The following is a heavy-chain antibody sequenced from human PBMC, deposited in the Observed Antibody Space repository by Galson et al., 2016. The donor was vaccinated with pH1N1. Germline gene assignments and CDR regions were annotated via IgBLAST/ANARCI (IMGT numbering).Heavy chain of an antibody. J-gene: IGHJ5*01. CDR1: GGSISSDSDY. Sequence: LSLTCTVSGGSISSDSDYWTWIRQPAGKGLEWIGRVSGTGTTNYDPSLKSRVTISIDTSKNQFSLKMASVTAADTAVYFCARESLEWLIISGHRVELNWFDSWGQGTLVTVSS. D-gene: IGHD3-3*01. CDR3: ARESLEWLIISGHRVELNWFDS. CDR2: VSGTGTT. V-gene: IGHV4-61*02.